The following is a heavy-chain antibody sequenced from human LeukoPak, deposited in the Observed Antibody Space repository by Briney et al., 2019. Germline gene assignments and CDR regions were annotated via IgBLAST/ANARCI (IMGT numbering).Heavy chain of an antibody. CDR1: GYTFTSYG. CDR3: ARGFEVRWLQI. V-gene: IGHV1-18*01. J-gene: IGHJ4*02. Sequence: ASVKVSCKASGYTFTSYGISWVRQAPGQGLEWMGWISAYNGNTNYAQKLQGRVTMTTDTSTSKAYMELSSLRSEDTAIYYCARGFEVRWLQIWGQGTLVTVSS. D-gene: IGHD4-17*01. CDR2: ISAYNGNT.